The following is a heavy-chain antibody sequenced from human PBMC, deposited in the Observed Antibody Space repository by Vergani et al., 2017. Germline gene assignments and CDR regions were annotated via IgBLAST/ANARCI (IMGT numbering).Heavy chain of an antibody. D-gene: IGHD6-13*01. CDR3: VKDIAASGNYWYFDL. J-gene: IGHJ2*01. V-gene: IGHV3-20*04. CDR1: GFSFEDYG. CDR2: INWNSDSI. Sequence: EMQLVESGGGVVRPGGSLRLSCVISGFSFEDYGMSWVRQVRGKGLEWVSGINWNSDSIAYADSVKGRFTISRDNAKNSLYLQMNSLRAEDTALYYCVKDIAASGNYWYFDLWGRGTLVTVSS.